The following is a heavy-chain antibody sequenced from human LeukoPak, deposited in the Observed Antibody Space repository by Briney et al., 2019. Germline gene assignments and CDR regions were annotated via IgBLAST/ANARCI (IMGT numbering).Heavy chain of an antibody. Sequence: PGGSLRLSCAASGFTFSSYGMSWVRQAPGKGLEWIGEINHSGSTNYNPSLKSRVTISVDTSKNQFSLKLSSVTAADTAVYYCARHVTRRIIAAAGTGWFDPWGQGTLVTVSS. CDR2: INHSGST. J-gene: IGHJ5*02. CDR3: ARHVTRRIIAAAGTGWFDP. CDR1: GFTFSSYG. D-gene: IGHD6-13*01. V-gene: IGHV4-34*01.